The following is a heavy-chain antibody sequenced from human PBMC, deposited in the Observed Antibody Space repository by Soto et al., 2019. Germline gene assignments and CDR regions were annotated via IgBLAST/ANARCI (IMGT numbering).Heavy chain of an antibody. V-gene: IGHV4-59*08. Sequence: SETLSLTCTVSGGSISSYYWSWIRQPPGKGLEWIGYIYYSGSTNYNPSLKSRVTISVDTSKNQFSLKLSSVTAADTAVYYCARHSWDPNWFDPWGQGTLVTVSS. D-gene: IGHD2-15*01. CDR3: ARHSWDPNWFDP. CDR2: IYYSGST. J-gene: IGHJ5*02. CDR1: GGSISSYY.